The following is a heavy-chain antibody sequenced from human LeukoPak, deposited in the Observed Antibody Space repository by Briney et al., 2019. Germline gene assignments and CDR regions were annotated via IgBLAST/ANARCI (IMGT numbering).Heavy chain of an antibody. CDR3: ATGIQPCWLDY. D-gene: IGHD1-14*01. J-gene: IGHJ4*02. V-gene: IGHV5-51*01. Sequence: NHGESLKISCKGSGYSFTSYWIAWAGQIPGKGLEWMGIIYPGDSDTRYSPSFQGQVTISADKSINTAYLHWGSLTASHTPMYYCATGIQPCWLDYRGQGTLVTVSS. CDR1: GYSFTSYW. CDR2: IYPGDSDT.